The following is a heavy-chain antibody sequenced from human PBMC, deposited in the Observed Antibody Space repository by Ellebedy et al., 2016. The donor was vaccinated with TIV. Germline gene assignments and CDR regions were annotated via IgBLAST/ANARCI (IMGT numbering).Heavy chain of an antibody. Sequence: AASVKVSCKASGYTFTTYYMHWLRQAPGQGPEWMGIINPSSSSTSYAQQFQGRVTMTRDTSTSTVYMELSSLRSEDTAVYYCARDGSDSNGYQFDHWGQGTLVTVSS. CDR3: ARDGSDSNGYQFDH. CDR1: GYTFTTYY. J-gene: IGHJ4*02. CDR2: INPSSSST. V-gene: IGHV1-46*01. D-gene: IGHD3-22*01.